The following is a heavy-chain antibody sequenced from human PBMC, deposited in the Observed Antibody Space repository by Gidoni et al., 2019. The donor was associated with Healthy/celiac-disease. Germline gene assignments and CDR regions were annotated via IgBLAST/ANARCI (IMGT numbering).Heavy chain of an antibody. CDR1: GFTFSSYG. CDR3: ARDEGSYGGNSGVDY. CDR2: IWYDGSNK. Sequence: QVQLVESGGGVVQPGRSLRLSCAASGFTFSSYGMHWVRQAPGKGLEWGAVIWYDGSNKYYADSVKGRFTISRDNSKNTLYLQMNSLRAEDTAVYYCARDEGSYGGNSGVDYWGQGTLVTVSS. V-gene: IGHV3-33*01. J-gene: IGHJ4*02. D-gene: IGHD1-26*01.